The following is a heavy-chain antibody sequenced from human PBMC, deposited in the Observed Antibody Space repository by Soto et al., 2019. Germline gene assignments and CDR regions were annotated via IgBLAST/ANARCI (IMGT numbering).Heavy chain of an antibody. CDR3: VKDRDSNSWPSRDV. V-gene: IGHV1-18*01. Sequence: ASVKVSGKTSGYTFTSNCISWVRQAPGQGLEWMGWISPKSGSKKYAQKFQGRVIMTTDTSTSTAYMELRSLRCDDTAVYYCVKDRDSNSWPSRDVWGPGTTVTVSS. CDR1: GYTFTSNC. D-gene: IGHD3-22*01. J-gene: IGHJ6*02. CDR2: ISPKSGSK.